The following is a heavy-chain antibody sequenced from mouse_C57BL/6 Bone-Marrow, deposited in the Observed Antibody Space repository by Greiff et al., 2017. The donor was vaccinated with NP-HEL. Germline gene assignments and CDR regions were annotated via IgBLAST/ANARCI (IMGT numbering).Heavy chain of an antibody. CDR2: IRSKSSNYAT. D-gene: IGHD1-1*01. J-gene: IGHJ3*01. CDR3: VRIPRKFIDAWFAY. CDR1: GFTFNTYA. Sequence: DVKLVESGGGLVQPKGSLKLTCAASGFTFNTYAMHWVRQAPGKGLEWVARIRSKSSNYATYYADSVKDRFTISRDDSQSMLYLQMNNLKAEDTAMYYCVRIPRKFIDAWFAYWGKGTLVTVSA. V-gene: IGHV10-3*01.